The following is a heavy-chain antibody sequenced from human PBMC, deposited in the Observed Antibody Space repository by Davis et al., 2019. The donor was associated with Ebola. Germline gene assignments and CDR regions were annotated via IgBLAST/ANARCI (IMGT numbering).Heavy chain of an antibody. V-gene: IGHV3-48*02. J-gene: IGHJ6*02. D-gene: IGHD3-10*01. CDR1: GLTFSSYS. CDR3: ARDSPYKVMVQGVYYYYYYGMDV. Sequence: PGGSLRLSCAASGLTFSSYSMNWVRQAPGKGLEWVSYISSSSSTIYYADSVKGRFTISRDNAKNSLYLQMNSLRDEDTAVYYCARDSPYKVMVQGVYYYYYYGMDVWGQGTTVTVSS. CDR2: ISSSSSTI.